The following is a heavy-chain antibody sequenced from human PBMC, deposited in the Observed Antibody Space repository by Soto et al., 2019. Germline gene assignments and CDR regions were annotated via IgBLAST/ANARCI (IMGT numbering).Heavy chain of an antibody. Sequence: PGGSLRLSCAASGFTFKTYGMHWLRQAPGKWLEWVAVISDDGSNKYNIASVEGRFTISRDNSKNTLSLQMNSLRDEDTAVYYCARGGGYSYGTNDAFDIWGQGXMVTV. CDR1: GFTFKTYG. CDR3: ARGGGYSYGTNDAFDI. J-gene: IGHJ3*02. D-gene: IGHD5-18*01. CDR2: ISDDGSNK. V-gene: IGHV3-30*03.